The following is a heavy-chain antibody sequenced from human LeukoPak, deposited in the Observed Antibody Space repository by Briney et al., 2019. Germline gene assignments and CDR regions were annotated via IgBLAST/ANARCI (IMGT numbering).Heavy chain of an antibody. V-gene: IGHV3-53*01. Sequence: PGGSLRLSCAASGFTVSSNYMSWVRQAPGKGLEWVSVIYSGGSTYYADSVKGRFTISRDNAKNILSLQMNSLRAEDTAVYYCAREPYGPGTYLQYWGQGTLVIVSS. D-gene: IGHD3-10*01. CDR2: IYSGGST. J-gene: IGHJ1*01. CDR3: AREPYGPGTYLQY. CDR1: GFTVSSNY.